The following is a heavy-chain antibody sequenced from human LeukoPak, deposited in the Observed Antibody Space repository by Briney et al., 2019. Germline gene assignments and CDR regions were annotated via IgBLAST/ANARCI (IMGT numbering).Heavy chain of an antibody. CDR3: ARGSIFRIFRAFDI. J-gene: IGHJ3*02. V-gene: IGHV1-8*01. D-gene: IGHD3-9*01. CDR1: GYTFTSYD. CDR2: MNPNSGNT. Sequence: GASVTVSCMASGYTFTSYDINWVRQAPGQGLEWMGWMNPNSGNTGYPQKFQGRVTMTRNTSISTAYMELSSLRSEDTAVYYCARGSIFRIFRAFDIWGQGTMVTVSS.